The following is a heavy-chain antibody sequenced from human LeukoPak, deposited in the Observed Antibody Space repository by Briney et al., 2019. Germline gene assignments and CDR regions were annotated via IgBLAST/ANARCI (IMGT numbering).Heavy chain of an antibody. CDR1: GFTFSSYS. CDR3: ARGPQKYEYYFDY. Sequence: GGSLRPSCAASGFTFSSYSMNWVRQAPGKGLEWVSSISSSSSYIYYADSVKGRFTISRDNAKNSLYLQMNSLRAEDTAVYYCARGPQKYEYYFDYWGQGTWSPSPQ. J-gene: IGHJ4*02. CDR2: ISSSSSYI. D-gene: IGHD3-3*01. V-gene: IGHV3-21*01.